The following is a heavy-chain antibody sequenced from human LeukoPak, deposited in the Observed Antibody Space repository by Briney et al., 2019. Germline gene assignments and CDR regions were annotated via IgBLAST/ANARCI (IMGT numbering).Heavy chain of an antibody. V-gene: IGHV3-30*04. CDR3: ARARPSMWIDY. CDR2: ISYDGSNK. CDR1: GFTFSSYA. D-gene: IGHD5-12*01. Sequence: GGSLRLSCAASGFTFSSYAMHWVRQAPGKGLEWVAVISYDGSNKYYADSVKGRFTISRDSSKNTLYLQMNSLRPEDTAVYYCARARPSMWIDYWGQGTLVTVSS. J-gene: IGHJ4*02.